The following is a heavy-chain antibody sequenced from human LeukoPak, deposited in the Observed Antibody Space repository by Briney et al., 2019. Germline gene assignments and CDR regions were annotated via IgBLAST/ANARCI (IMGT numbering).Heavy chain of an antibody. J-gene: IGHJ4*02. V-gene: IGHV3-23*01. CDR1: GFTFSNYA. D-gene: IGHD3-10*01. Sequence: PGGSLRLSCAASGFTFSNYAMSWVRQAPGMGLESVSAITDSGGDTYHADSIKGRFTISRDNSKNTLYLQMNSLRADDTAVYYCAKGSSGSRPYYFDYWGQGTLVTVSS. CDR3: AKGSSGSRPYYFDY. CDR2: ITDSGGDT.